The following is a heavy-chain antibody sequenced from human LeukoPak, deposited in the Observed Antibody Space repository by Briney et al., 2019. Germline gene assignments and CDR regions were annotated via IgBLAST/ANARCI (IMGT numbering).Heavy chain of an antibody. CDR1: GGSFSGYY. CDR3: ARGGRLRSITFDY. Sequence: SETLSLTCAVYGGSFSGYYWSWIRQPPGKGLEWTGEINHSGSTNYNPSLKSRVTISVDTSKNQFSLKLSSVTAADTAVYYCARGGRLRSITFDYWGQGTLVTVSS. J-gene: IGHJ4*02. D-gene: IGHD4-17*01. V-gene: IGHV4-34*01. CDR2: INHSGST.